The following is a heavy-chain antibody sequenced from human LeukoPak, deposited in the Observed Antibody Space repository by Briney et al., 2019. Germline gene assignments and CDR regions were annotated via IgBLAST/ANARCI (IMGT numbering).Heavy chain of an antibody. D-gene: IGHD5-18*01. J-gene: IGHJ5*02. CDR3: ARETWIQLWINWFDP. V-gene: IGHV4-61*02. CDR2: IYTSGST. Sequence: PSETLSLTCTVSGGSISSGSYYWSWIRQPAGKGLEWIGRIYTSGSTNYNPSLKSRVTISVDTSKNQFSLKLSSVTAADTAVYYCARETWIQLWINWFDPWGQGTLVTVSS. CDR1: GGSISSGSYY.